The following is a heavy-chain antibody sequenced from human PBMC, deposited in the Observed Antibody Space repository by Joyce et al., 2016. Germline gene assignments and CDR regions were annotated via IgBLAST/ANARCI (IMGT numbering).Heavy chain of an antibody. CDR2: IYTSRRT. Sequence: QVQLQESGPGLVKPSQTLSLTCTVSGGSISSGDYYWSWIRQPAGKGLEWIGRIYTSRRTNDNPSLKSRVTISVDSSKNQFSLKLSSVTAADTAVYYCARESRWFASFDYWGQGTLVTVSS. V-gene: IGHV4-61*02. CDR3: ARESRWFASFDY. J-gene: IGHJ4*02. CDR1: GGSISSGDYY. D-gene: IGHD3-10*01.